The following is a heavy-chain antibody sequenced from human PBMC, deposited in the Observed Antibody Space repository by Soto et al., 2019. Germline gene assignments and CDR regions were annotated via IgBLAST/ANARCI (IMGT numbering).Heavy chain of an antibody. CDR1: GGTFSSYA. V-gene: IGHV1-69*12. CDR2: IIPIFGTA. CDR3: ARGDFWSGYYTGVGWFDP. D-gene: IGHD3-3*01. J-gene: IGHJ5*02. Sequence: QVQLVQSGAEVKKPGSSVKVSCKASGGTFSSYAISWVRQAPGQGLEWMGGIIPIFGTANYAQKFQGRVTITAAESTSTAYMELSSLRSEDTAVYYCARGDFWSGYYTGVGWFDPWGQGTLVTVSS.